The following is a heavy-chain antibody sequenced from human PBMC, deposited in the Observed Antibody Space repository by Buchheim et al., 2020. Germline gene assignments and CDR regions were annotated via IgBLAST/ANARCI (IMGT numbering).Heavy chain of an antibody. Sequence: EVQLLESGGGLAQPGGSLRLSCVGSGFTFRTYAMNWVRQAPGKGLEWLSVIVGGGNGIHYADAVKGRFTISRDNSKNILYPQMNSLRGDDTAIYYCAKDRTPDGRYELDYWGQG. J-gene: IGHJ4*02. CDR1: GFTFRTYA. D-gene: IGHD5-12*01. CDR2: IVGGGNGI. CDR3: AKDRTPDGRYELDY. V-gene: IGHV3-23*01.